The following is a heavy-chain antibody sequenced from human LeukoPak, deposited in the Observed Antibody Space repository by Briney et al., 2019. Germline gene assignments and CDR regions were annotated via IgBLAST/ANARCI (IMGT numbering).Heavy chain of an antibody. CDR3: ARVVAYCGGDCPYYFDY. CDR2: IRSKANSYAT. V-gene: IGHV3-73*01. D-gene: IGHD2-21*02. J-gene: IGHJ4*02. Sequence: GGSLKLSCAASGFTFSGSAMHWVRQASGKGLEWVGRIRSKANSYATAYAASVKGRFTISRDDSKNTAYLQMHSLKTEDTAVYYCARVVAYCGGDCPYYFDYWGQGTLVTVSS. CDR1: GFTFSGSA.